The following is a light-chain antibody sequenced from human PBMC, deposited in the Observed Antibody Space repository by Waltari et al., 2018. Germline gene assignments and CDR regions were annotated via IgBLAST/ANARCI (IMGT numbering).Light chain of an antibody. Sequence: DTQLTQSPSPLSASVGDRVTTTCRASQGIYNYLAWYQQKPGKVPKLLIYTASTLQSGVPSRFSGSGSGTDFTLTISSLQPEDVATYYCQKYDSAPLWTFGQGTKVEIK. J-gene: IGKJ1*01. CDR2: TAS. CDR3: QKYDSAPLWT. CDR1: QGIYNY. V-gene: IGKV1-27*01.